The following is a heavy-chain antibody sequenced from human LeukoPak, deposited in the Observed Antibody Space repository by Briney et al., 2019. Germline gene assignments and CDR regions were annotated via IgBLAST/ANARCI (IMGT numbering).Heavy chain of an antibody. V-gene: IGHV4-61*02. Sequence: SQTLSLTCTVSGGSITSGNYYWSWIRQPAGKGLEWIGRIYASGNTNYNPSLKSRVTISVDTFKNQFSLRLSSVTAADTAVYYCARGFGPWGQGTLVTVSS. CDR3: ARGFGP. CDR2: IYASGNT. J-gene: IGHJ5*02. CDR1: GGSITSGNYY.